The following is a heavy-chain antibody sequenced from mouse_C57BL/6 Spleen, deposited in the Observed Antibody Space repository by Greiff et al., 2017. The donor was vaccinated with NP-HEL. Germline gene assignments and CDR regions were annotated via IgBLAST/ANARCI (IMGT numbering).Heavy chain of an antibody. CDR2: IDPENGDT. Sequence: EVQLQQSGAELVRPGASVKLSCTASGFNIKDDYMHWVKQRPEQGLEWIGWIDPENGDTEYASKFQGKATITADTSSNTAYLQLSSLTSEDTAVYYCTPFLPTCYSNQAAWFAYWGQGTLVTVSA. CDR1: GFNIKDDY. CDR3: TPFLPTCYSNQAAWFAY. J-gene: IGHJ3*01. D-gene: IGHD2-5*01. V-gene: IGHV14-4*01.